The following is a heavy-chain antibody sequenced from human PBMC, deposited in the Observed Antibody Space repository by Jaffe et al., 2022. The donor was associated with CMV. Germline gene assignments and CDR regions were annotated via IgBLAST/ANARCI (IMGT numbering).Heavy chain of an antibody. Sequence: QVQLVQSGAEVKKPGASVKVSCKASGYTFTSYGISWVRQAPGQGLEWMGWISAYNGNTNYAQKLQGRVTMTTDTSTSTAYMELRSLRSDDTAVYYCARASPIACSGGSCSYYYYGMDVWGQGTTVTVSS. CDR3: ARASPIACSGGSCSYYYYGMDV. CDR1: GYTFTSYG. CDR2: ISAYNGNT. V-gene: IGHV1-18*01. J-gene: IGHJ6*02. D-gene: IGHD2-15*01.